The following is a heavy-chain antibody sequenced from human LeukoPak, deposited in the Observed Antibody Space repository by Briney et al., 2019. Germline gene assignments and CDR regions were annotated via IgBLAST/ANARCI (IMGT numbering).Heavy chain of an antibody. CDR2: INHSGST. CDR3: ARYYYDSSGYYTPTFDY. CDR1: GGSFSGYY. D-gene: IGHD3-22*01. Sequence: SETLSLTCAVYGGSFSGYYWSWIRQPPGKGLEWIGEINHSGSTNYNPSLKSRVTISVDTSKNQFSLKLSSVTAADTAVYYCARYYYDSSGYYTPTFDYWGQGTLVTVSS. J-gene: IGHJ4*02. V-gene: IGHV4-34*01.